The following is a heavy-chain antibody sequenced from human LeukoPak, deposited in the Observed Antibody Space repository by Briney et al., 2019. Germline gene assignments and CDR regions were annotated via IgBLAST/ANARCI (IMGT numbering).Heavy chain of an antibody. CDR3: ARHNWQWLEPKWDYFDY. V-gene: IGHV5-51*01. J-gene: IGHJ4*02. Sequence: LGESLKISCKGSGYSFTSYWIGWVRQMPGKGLEWMGIIYPGDSDTRYSPSFQGQVTISADKSISTAYLQWSSLKASDTAMYYCARHNWQWLEPKWDYFDYWGQGTLVTVSS. D-gene: IGHD6-19*01. CDR2: IYPGDSDT. CDR1: GYSFTSYW.